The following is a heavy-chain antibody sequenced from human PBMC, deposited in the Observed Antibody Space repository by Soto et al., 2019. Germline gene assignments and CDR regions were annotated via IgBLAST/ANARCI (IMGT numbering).Heavy chain of an antibody. J-gene: IGHJ5*02. CDR1: GYTLTSYY. V-gene: IGHV1-2*02. CDR3: AREGSLPYCSSTSCPTGGWFDP. CDR2: INPNSGGT. Sequence: SVKVSCRASGYTLTSYYMHLVRQAPGQGLEWMGWINPNSGGTNYAQKFQGRVTMTRDTSISTAYMELSRLRSDETAVYYCAREGSLPYCSSTSCPTGGWFDPWGQGTLVTVSS. D-gene: IGHD2-2*01.